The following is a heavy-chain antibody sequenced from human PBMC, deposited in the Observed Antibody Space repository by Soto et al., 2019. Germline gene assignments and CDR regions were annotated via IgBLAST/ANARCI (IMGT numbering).Heavy chain of an antibody. CDR2: IYRCDAET. Sequence: GESLKISCKGSGYICTSYGIGWVREMPGKGLGWMGIIYRCDAETIYSPYFQGQVTISADKSISTAYPQWSSLKASHTAMYYCARHHLYSNYEGSGMDVWGQGTPVTSP. CDR3: ARHHLYSNYEGSGMDV. CDR1: GYICTSYG. D-gene: IGHD4-4*01. V-gene: IGHV5-51*01. J-gene: IGHJ6*02.